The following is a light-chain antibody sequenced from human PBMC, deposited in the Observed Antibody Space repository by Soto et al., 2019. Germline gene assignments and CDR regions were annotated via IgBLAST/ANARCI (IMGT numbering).Light chain of an antibody. Sequence: DIQLTQSPSFLSASVGERVTITCRASQGISSYLAWYQQKPGKAPKLLIYAASTLQSGVPSRFSGSGSGTEFTLTISSLQPEDFATYYCQQLNSYPPKYTFGQGTKLEIK. CDR2: AAS. CDR1: QGISSY. J-gene: IGKJ2*01. V-gene: IGKV1-9*01. CDR3: QQLNSYPPKYT.